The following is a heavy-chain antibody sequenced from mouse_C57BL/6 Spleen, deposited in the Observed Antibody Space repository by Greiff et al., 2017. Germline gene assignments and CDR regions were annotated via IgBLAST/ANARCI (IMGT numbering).Heavy chain of an antibody. V-gene: IGHV5-4*01. Sequence: VQLQQSGGGLVKPGGSLKLSCAASGFTFSSYAMSWVRQTPEKRLEWVATISDGGSYTYYPDNIKGRITISRDNAKNNLYLQMSHLTSEDTAMYYCARVSDYGNYGPFDYWGQGTTLTVSS. CDR1: GFTFSSYA. D-gene: IGHD2-1*01. CDR2: ISDGGSYT. CDR3: ARVSDYGNYGPFDY. J-gene: IGHJ2*01.